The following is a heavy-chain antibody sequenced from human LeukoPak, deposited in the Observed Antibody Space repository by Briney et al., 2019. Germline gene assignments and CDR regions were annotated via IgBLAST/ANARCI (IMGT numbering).Heavy chain of an antibody. CDR3: ATDSQRRRWLPLDY. Sequence: GGSLRLSCAASGFTFSSYWMSWVRQAPGKGLEWVANIKQDGSEKYYVDSVKGRFTISRDNAKNSLYLQMNSLRAEDTALYYCATDSQRRRWLPLDYWGQGTLVTVSS. CDR2: IKQDGSEK. D-gene: IGHD4-23*01. J-gene: IGHJ4*02. CDR1: GFTFSSYW. V-gene: IGHV3-7*03.